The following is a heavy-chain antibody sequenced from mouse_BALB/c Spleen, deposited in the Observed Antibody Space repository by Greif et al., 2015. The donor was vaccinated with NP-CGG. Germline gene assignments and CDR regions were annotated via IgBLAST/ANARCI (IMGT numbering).Heavy chain of an antibody. Sequence: EVQVVESGGDLVKPGGSLKLSCAASGFTFSSYGMSWVRQTPDKRLEWVATISSGGSYTYYPDSVKGRFTISRDNAKNTLYLQMSSLKSEDTAMYYCARQYYDYDYAMDYWGQGTSVTVSS. CDR2: ISSGGSYT. CDR1: GFTFSSYG. V-gene: IGHV5-6*01. J-gene: IGHJ4*01. D-gene: IGHD2-4*01. CDR3: ARQYYDYDYAMDY.